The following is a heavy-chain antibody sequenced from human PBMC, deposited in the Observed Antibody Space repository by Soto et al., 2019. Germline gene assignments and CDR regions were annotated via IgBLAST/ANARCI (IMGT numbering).Heavy chain of an antibody. CDR2: ISDDSTKK. D-gene: IGHD2-21*01. CDR1: GFTFSGYG. Sequence: QVQLLESGGGVVQPGRSLRLSCAASGFTFSGYGMHWVRQAPGKGLEWVAVISDDSTKKYYGDSVKGRFTISRDNSNNILYLQMNSLRGEDTAVYYCAKDDKYSGMDVWGQGTKVTVSS. V-gene: IGHV3-30*18. J-gene: IGHJ6*02. CDR3: AKDDKYSGMDV.